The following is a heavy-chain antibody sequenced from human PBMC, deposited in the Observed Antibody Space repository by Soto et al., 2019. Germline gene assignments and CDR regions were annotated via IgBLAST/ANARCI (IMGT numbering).Heavy chain of an antibody. V-gene: IGHV1-24*01. D-gene: IGHD2-15*01. J-gene: IGHJ3*02. CDR3: ATGMGYGSGGSCYLSDSFDI. Sequence: ASVKVSCKVSGYTLTEXSKHWVRQAPGKGLVWMGGFGPEDGETIYAQKFQGRVTMTEDTSTDTPYMELSSLRSEDTAVYYCATGMGYGSGGSCYLSDSFDIWGQGTTVTVS. CDR2: FGPEDGET. CDR1: GYTLTEXS.